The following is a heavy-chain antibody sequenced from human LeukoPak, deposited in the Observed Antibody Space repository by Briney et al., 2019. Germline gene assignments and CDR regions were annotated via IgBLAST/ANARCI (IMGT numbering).Heavy chain of an antibody. Sequence: SETLSLTCTVSGGSISSYYWSWIRQPAGKGLEWIGRISTSGSTNYNPSLTSRVTMSVDTSKNQFSLKLSSVTAADTAVYYCARDQYYDILTGYYISAFDMWGQGTMVTVSS. CDR3: ARDQYYDILTGYYISAFDM. CDR1: GGSISSYY. V-gene: IGHV4-4*07. J-gene: IGHJ3*02. D-gene: IGHD3-9*01. CDR2: ISTSGST.